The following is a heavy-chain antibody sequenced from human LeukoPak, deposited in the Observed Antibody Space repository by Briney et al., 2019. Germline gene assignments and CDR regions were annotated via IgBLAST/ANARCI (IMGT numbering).Heavy chain of an antibody. Sequence: TSETLSLTCTVSGGSISSYYWSWIRQPPGKGLEWIGYIYYSGSTNYNPSLKSRVTISVDTSKNQFSLKLSSVTAADTAVYYCARGRRMRRSPDFDYWGQGTLVTVSS. J-gene: IGHJ4*02. D-gene: IGHD1-14*01. V-gene: IGHV4-59*01. CDR1: GGSISSYY. CDR3: ARGRRMRRSPDFDY. CDR2: IYYSGST.